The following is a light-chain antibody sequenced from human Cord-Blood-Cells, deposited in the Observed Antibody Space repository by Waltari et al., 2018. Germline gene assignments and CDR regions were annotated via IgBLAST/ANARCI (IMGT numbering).Light chain of an antibody. J-gene: IGKJ3*01. CDR1: QSVLYSSNNKNY. CDR3: QQYYGTGT. Sequence: DIVMTQSPDSLAVSLGERATINCKSSQSVLYSSNNKNYLAWYQQKPGQPPKLLIYWASTRESGVPDRFSGSGSGTDFTLTISSLQAEDVAVYYCQQYYGTGTFGPGTKVDIK. V-gene: IGKV4-1*01. CDR2: WAS.